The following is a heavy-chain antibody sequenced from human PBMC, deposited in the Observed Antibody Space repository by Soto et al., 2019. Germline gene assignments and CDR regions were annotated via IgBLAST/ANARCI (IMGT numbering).Heavy chain of an antibody. Sequence: ASVKVSCKASGYTFTSYDINWVRQATGQGLEWMGWMNPNSGNTGYAQKFQGRVTMTRNTSISTAYMELSSLRSEDTAVYYCSRGIDCSGGSCYSGSDAFDIWGQGTMVTVSS. CDR3: SRGIDCSGGSCYSGSDAFDI. CDR2: MNPNSGNT. CDR1: GYTFTSYD. J-gene: IGHJ3*02. D-gene: IGHD2-15*01. V-gene: IGHV1-8*01.